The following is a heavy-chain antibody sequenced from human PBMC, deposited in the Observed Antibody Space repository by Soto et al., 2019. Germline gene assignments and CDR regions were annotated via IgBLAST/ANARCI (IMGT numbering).Heavy chain of an antibody. CDR2: ISSSSSYI. CDR3: ARSSSHIVVVVATLYYFDY. CDR1: GFTFSSYS. J-gene: IGHJ4*02. Sequence: GGSLRLSCAASGFTFSSYSMNWVRQAPGKGLEWVSSISSSSSYIYYADSVKGRFTISRDNAKNSLYLQMNSLRAEDTAVYYCARSSSHIVVVVATLYYFDYWGQGTLVTVSS. D-gene: IGHD2-15*01. V-gene: IGHV3-21*01.